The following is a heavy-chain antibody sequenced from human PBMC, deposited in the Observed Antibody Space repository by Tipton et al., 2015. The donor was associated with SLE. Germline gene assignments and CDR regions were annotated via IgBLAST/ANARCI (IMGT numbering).Heavy chain of an antibody. D-gene: IGHD3-22*01. CDR1: GGSISSHY. Sequence: TLSLTCTVSGGSISSHYWSWIRQPPGKGLEWIGYIYNSGSGNYNPSLKSRFTISVDTSKNQFSLKLSSVSAADTAVYYCARSDYYDSSGYCSYAFDIWGQGTMVTVSS. CDR3: ARSDYYDSSGYCSYAFDI. CDR2: IYNSGSG. V-gene: IGHV4-59*11. J-gene: IGHJ3*02.